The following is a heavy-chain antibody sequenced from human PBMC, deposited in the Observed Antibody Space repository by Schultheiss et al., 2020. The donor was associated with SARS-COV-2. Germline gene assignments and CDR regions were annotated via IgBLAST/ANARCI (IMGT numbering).Heavy chain of an antibody. V-gene: IGHV4-59*12. CDR2: IYYSGST. D-gene: IGHD2-2*01. Sequence: SQTLSLTCPVSGGSISSYYWSWIRQPPGKGLEWIGYIYYSGSTNYNPSLKSRVTISADTSKNQFSLKLNSVTAADTAVYYCAIVVVPATIGVAFDIWGQGTMVTGSS. J-gene: IGHJ3*02. CDR3: AIVVVPATIGVAFDI. CDR1: GGSISSYY.